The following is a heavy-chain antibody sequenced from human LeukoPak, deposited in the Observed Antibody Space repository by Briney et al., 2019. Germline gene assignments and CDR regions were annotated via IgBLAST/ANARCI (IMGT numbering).Heavy chain of an antibody. D-gene: IGHD6-19*01. CDR3: AKALGSGWSPSGPDY. J-gene: IGHJ4*02. CDR2: IWYDGSSK. Sequence: GGSLRLSCAPSGFTFTSHAMHWVSQAPGTGLEWEALIWYDGSSKNYADSVKGRFTISRDFSKNMLYLQMDSLRVEDTAVYYCAKALGSGWSPSGPDYWGQGTLVTVSS. V-gene: IGHV3-33*06. CDR1: GFTFTSHA.